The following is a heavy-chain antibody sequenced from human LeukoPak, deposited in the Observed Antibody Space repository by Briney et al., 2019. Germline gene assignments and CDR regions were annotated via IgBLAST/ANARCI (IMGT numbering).Heavy chain of an antibody. V-gene: IGHV3-30*02. CDR3: AKDRAYMVRGVLDY. Sequence: GGSLRPSCAASGFTFSSYGMHWVRQAPGKGLEWVAFIRYDGSNKYYADSVKGRFTISRDNSKNTLYLQMNSLRAEDTAVYYCAKDRAYMVRGVLDYWGQGTLVTVSS. CDR1: GFTFSSYG. CDR2: IRYDGSNK. J-gene: IGHJ4*02. D-gene: IGHD3-10*01.